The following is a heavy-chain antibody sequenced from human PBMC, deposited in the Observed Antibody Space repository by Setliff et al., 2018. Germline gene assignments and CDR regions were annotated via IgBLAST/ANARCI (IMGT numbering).Heavy chain of an antibody. CDR1: GYTFTSYD. J-gene: IGHJ6*03. Sequence: ASVKVSCKASGYTFTSYDINWVRQATGQGLEWMGRIDLNTGGTDYAQKFKDRATMTRDSSISTAYLDLSTLRSDDTAVYYCVSKFNPAFSSETVIGYFYNSMDVWGKGTTVTVSS. D-gene: IGHD3-3*01. CDR2: IDLNTGGT. V-gene: IGHV1-2*06. CDR3: VSKFNPAFSSETVIGYFYNSMDV.